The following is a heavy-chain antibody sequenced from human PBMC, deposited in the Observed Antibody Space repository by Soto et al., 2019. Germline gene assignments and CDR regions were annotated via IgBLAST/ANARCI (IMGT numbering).Heavy chain of an antibody. CDR3: ARVRAGAGYFDY. CDR2: ISYDGSNK. D-gene: IGHD6-19*01. CDR1: GFTFSSYA. V-gene: IGHV3-30-3*01. J-gene: IGHJ4*02. Sequence: QVQLVESGGGVVQPGRSLRLSCAASGFTFSSYAMHWVRQAPGKGLEWVAVISYDGSNKYYADSVKGRFTISRDNSKNTLYLQMNSLRAEDTAVYYCARVRAGAGYFDYWGQGTLVTVSS.